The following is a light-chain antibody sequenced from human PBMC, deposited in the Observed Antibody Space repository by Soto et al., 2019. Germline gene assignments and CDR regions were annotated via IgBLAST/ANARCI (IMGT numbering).Light chain of an antibody. V-gene: IGLV1-51*01. Sequence: QSVLTQPPSVSAAPGQTVAISCSGSSSNIGDNYVSWYQHVPGTAPRLRIYDNNKRPSGIPDRFSGSKSGTTATLGITGLQTGDEADYFCGTWDSSLSIVVFGGGTKLTVL. CDR2: DNN. J-gene: IGLJ2*01. CDR3: GTWDSSLSIVV. CDR1: SSNIGDNY.